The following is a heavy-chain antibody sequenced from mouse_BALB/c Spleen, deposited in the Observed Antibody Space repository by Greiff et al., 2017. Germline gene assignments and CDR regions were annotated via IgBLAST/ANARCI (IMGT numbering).Heavy chain of an antibody. Sequence: VQLKESGAELVKPGASVKLSCTASGFNIKDTYMHWVKQRPEQGLEWIGRIDPANGNTKYDPKFQGKATITADTSSNTAYLQLSSLTSEDTAVYYCAREGNYGWFAYWGQGTLVTVSA. V-gene: IGHV14-3*02. CDR1: GFNIKDTY. CDR2: IDPANGNT. D-gene: IGHD2-1*01. J-gene: IGHJ3*01. CDR3: AREGNYGWFAY.